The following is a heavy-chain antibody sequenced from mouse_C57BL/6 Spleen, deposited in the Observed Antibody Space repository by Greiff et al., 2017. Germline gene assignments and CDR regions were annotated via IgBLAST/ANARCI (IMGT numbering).Heavy chain of an antibody. CDR2: IDPSDIYT. Sequence: QVQLQQSGAELVMPGASVKLSCKASGYTFTSYWMHWVKQRPGQGLEWIGEIDPSDIYTNYNQKFKGKSTLTVDKSSSTAYMQLSSLTSEDSAVYYCSRTGTPYYFDDWGQGTTLTVSS. V-gene: IGHV1-69*01. J-gene: IGHJ2*01. CDR3: SRTGTPYYFDD. D-gene: IGHD4-1*01. CDR1: GYTFTSYW.